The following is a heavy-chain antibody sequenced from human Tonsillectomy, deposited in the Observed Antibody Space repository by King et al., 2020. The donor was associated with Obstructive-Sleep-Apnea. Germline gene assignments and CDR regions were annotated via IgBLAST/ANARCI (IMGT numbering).Heavy chain of an antibody. CDR3: ARGISGTYPRDDY. D-gene: IGHD1-26*01. Sequence: QLVQSGAEVKKPGASVKVSCKASGYTFTNYGFSWVRQAPGQGLEWMGWISAYNGNTNYAQKFQGRVTMTTAKSTSKAYMELRSLRSADTAVYYCARGISGTYPRDDYWGQGTLVTVSS. V-gene: IGHV1-18*04. CDR2: ISAYNGNT. CDR1: GYTFTNYG. J-gene: IGHJ4*02.